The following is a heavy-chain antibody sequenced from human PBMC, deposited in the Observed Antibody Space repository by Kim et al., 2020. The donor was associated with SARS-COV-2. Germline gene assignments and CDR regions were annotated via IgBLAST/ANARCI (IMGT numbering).Heavy chain of an antibody. J-gene: IGHJ4*02. CDR2: IIPIFGTA. V-gene: IGHV1-69*13. CDR3: ARAQPGGGATSHFDY. CDR1: GGTFSSYA. Sequence: SVKVSCKASGGTFSSYAISWVRQAPGQGLEWMGGIIPIFGTANYAQKFQGRVTITADESTSTAYMELSSLRSEDTAVYYCARAQPGGGATSHFDYWGQGTLVTVSS. D-gene: IGHD1-26*01.